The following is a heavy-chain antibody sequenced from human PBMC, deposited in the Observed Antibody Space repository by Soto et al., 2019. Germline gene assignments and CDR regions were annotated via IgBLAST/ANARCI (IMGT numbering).Heavy chain of an antibody. V-gene: IGHV1-69*12. CDR1: GSFSRYA. CDR3: ARSEVTDYGDYFYFDP. J-gene: IGHJ5*02. D-gene: IGHD4-17*01. Sequence: QVQLVQSGAEVKKPGSSVKVSCKASGSFSRYAFSWVRQAAGQGLEWLGGIIPIFGMINYAQKLQGRVTITADESTSTVYMELNSLRAEDTAVYYCARSEVTDYGDYFYFDPWGQGTLVIVSS. CDR2: IIPIFGMI.